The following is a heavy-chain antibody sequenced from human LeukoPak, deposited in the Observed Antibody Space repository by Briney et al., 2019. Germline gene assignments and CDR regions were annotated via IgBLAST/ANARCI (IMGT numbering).Heavy chain of an antibody. D-gene: IGHD3-3*01. V-gene: IGHV3-53*01. CDR3: ARDSPGFTIFGVVIPTP. CDR1: GFTVSSNY. J-gene: IGHJ5*02. Sequence: GGSLRLSCAASGFTVSSNYMSWVRQAPGKGLEWVSVIYSGGSTYYADSVMGRFTISRDNSKNTLYLQMNSLRAEDTAVYYCARDSPGFTIFGVVIPTPWGQGTLVTVSS. CDR2: IYSGGST.